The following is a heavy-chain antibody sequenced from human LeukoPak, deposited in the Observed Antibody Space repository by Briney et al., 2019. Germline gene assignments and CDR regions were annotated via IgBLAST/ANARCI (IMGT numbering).Heavy chain of an antibody. Sequence: GRSLRLXCAASGFTFSNYGMHWVRQAPGKGLEWVAIVWYDGSKQFYADSVKGRFTISRDNSKNTLYLLMNSLRAEDTAVYYCAKDLRTGDFDFWGQGTLVTVSS. V-gene: IGHV3-33*06. CDR2: VWYDGSKQ. J-gene: IGHJ4*02. CDR1: GFTFSNYG. D-gene: IGHD7-27*01. CDR3: AKDLRTGDFDF.